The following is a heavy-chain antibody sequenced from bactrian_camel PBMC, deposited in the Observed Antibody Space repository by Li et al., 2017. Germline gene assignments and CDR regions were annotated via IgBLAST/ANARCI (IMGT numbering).Heavy chain of an antibody. Sequence: VESGGGSVQALGSLRLSCVYSGYIDRTYCMGWFRQAPGKERGGVAALDYDGYSRYADAVRGRFTVSKDNAKNTLYLQMNDLQSEDTAMYYCAAELDCSEGYSFQPGTFYGMDYWGKGTQVTVS. D-gene: IGHD2*01. CDR1: GYIDRTYC. CDR2: LDYDGYS. V-gene: IGHV3S53*01. J-gene: IGHJ7*01.